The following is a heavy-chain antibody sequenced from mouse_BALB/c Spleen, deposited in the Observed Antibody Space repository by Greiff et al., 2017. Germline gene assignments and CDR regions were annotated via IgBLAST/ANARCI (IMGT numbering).Heavy chain of an antibody. Sequence: QVQLKESGPGLVAPSQSLSITCTVSGFSLTSYGVHWVRQSPGKGLEWLGVIWSGGSTDYNAAFISRLSISKDNSKSQVFFKMNSLQANDTAIYYCARKYYGYGYFDVWGAGTTVTVSS. CDR2: IWSGGST. J-gene: IGHJ1*01. CDR3: ARKYYGYGYFDV. D-gene: IGHD1-1*01. V-gene: IGHV2-2*02. CDR1: GFSLTSYG.